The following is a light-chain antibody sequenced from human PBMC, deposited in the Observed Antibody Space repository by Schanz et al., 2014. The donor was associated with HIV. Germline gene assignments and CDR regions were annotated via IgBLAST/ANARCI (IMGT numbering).Light chain of an antibody. CDR2: DDT. CDR1: SSNIGSNT. V-gene: IGLV1-44*01. CDR3: QSHDSSLSASV. J-gene: IGLJ3*02. Sequence: QLVLTQPPSASGTPGQRVTISCSGSSSNIGSNTVNWYQQLPGTAPKLLIYDDTQRPSGVPDRFSGSKSGTSVSLAITGLQAEDEADYYCQSHDSSLSASVFGGGTKLTVL.